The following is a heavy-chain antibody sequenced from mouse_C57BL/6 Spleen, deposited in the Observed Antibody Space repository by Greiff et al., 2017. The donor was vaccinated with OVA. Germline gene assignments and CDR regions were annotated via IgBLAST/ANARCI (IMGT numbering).Heavy chain of an antibody. CDR1: GYTFTSYW. CDR3: ARVISYYFDY. D-gene: IGHD1-1*01. CDR2: IDPNSGGT. V-gene: IGHV1-72*01. Sequence: QVQLKQPGAELVKPGASVKLSCKASGYTFTSYWMHWVKQRPGRGLEWIGRIDPNSGGTKYNEKFKSKATLTVDKPSSTAYMQLSSLTSEDSAVYYCARVISYYFDYWGQGTTLTVSS. J-gene: IGHJ2*01.